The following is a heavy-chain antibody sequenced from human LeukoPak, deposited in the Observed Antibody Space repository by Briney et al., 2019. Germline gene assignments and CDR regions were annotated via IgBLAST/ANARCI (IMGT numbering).Heavy chain of an antibody. V-gene: IGHV1-8*01. CDR2: MNPNRGNT. D-gene: IGHD5-18*01. CDR1: GYTFTSYD. Sequence: ASVQVSCQASGYTFTSYDINWVRQATGQGLEWMGWMNPNRGNTGYAQKFQGRVTMTRNSSINTAYMELSSLRSEDTAVYYCARGYSYGYIDYWGQGTLVTVSS. J-gene: IGHJ4*02. CDR3: ARGYSYGYIDY.